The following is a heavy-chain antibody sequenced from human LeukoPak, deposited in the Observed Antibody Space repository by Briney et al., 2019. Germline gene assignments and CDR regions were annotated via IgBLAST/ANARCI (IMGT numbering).Heavy chain of an antibody. CDR2: INSDGSGI. V-gene: IGHV3-74*03. Sequence: GGSLRLSCAASGFMFRSYWMHWVRQAPGEGLVWVSRINSDGSGITYADSVKGRFTISRDNAKNALYLQMNSLRAEDTAVYYCARVVADYYYYYYMDVWGKGTTVTVSS. D-gene: IGHD2-15*01. CDR3: ARVVADYYYYYYMDV. J-gene: IGHJ6*03. CDR1: GFMFRSYW.